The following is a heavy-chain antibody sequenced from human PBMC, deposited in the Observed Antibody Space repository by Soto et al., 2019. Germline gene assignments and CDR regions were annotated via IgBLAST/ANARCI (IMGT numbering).Heavy chain of an antibody. J-gene: IGHJ6*02. CDR2: ISSSSSYI. Sequence: NPGGSLRLSCAASGFTFSSCNMNWVRQAPGKGLEWVSSISSSSSYIYYADSVKGRFTISRDNAKNSLYLQMNSLRAEDTAVYYCASWLQNYVWGSSYYYGMDVWGQGTTVTVSS. CDR1: GFTFSSCN. V-gene: IGHV3-21*01. D-gene: IGHD3-16*01. CDR3: ASWLQNYVWGSSYYYGMDV.